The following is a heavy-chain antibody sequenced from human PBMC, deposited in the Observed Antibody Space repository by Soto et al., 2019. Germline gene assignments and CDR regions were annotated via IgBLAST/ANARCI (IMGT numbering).Heavy chain of an antibody. Sequence: GGSLRLSCTASGFTFSTYVMSWVRQAPGKGPEWVSTIGGGGSSTYYADSVKGRFTISRDNSKNTLYLQMNSLRPEDTAVYYCARSPIAVPGAFDNCGPGTLVTVSS. CDR2: IGGGGSST. V-gene: IGHV3-23*01. CDR3: ARSPIAVPGAFDN. D-gene: IGHD6-19*01. J-gene: IGHJ4*02. CDR1: GFTFSTYV.